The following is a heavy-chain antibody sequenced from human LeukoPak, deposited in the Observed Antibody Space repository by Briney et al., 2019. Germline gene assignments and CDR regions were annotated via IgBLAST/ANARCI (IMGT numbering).Heavy chain of an antibody. CDR1: GFTFSRYW. CDR2: INSDGRST. V-gene: IGHV3-74*01. D-gene: IGHD5-24*01. Sequence: GGSLRLSCAASGFTFSRYWMHWVRQAPGKGLVWVSRINSDGRSTNYADSVKGRFTISRDNAKNTLYLQMNSLRVEDTAVYYCARFRRDGDNFDHWGQGTLVTVSS. J-gene: IGHJ4*02. CDR3: ARFRRDGDNFDH.